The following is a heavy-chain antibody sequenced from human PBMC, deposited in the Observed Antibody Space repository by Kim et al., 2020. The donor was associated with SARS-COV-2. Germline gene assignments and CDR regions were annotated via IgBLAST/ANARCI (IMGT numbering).Heavy chain of an antibody. V-gene: IGHV4-39*01. D-gene: IGHD3-22*01. CDR1: GGSISSSNYY. J-gene: IGHJ4*02. CDR3: ARRRHSSGYYFFDS. Sequence: SETLSLTCTVSGGSISSSNYYWDWIRLPPGKGLEWIGSIYYSGSTYYNPSLSSRLTTSVDTSKYQFSLRLSSVTAADTAVYYCARRRHSSGYYFFDSWGLGTLVSVSS. CDR2: IYYSGST.